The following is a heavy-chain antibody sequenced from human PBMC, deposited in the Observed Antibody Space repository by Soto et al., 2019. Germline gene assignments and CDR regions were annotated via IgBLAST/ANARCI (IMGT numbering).Heavy chain of an antibody. CDR3: ARERDDYIWGSYRAIDY. CDR1: GFTFSSYG. CDR2: IWYDGSNK. Sequence: QVQLVESGGGVVQPGRSLRLSCAASGFTFSSYGMHWVRQAPGKGLEWVAVIWYDGSNKYYADSVKGRFTISRDNSKNTLYLQMNSLSAEDTAVYYCARERDDYIWGSYRAIDYWGQGTLVTVSS. J-gene: IGHJ4*02. D-gene: IGHD3-16*02. V-gene: IGHV3-33*01.